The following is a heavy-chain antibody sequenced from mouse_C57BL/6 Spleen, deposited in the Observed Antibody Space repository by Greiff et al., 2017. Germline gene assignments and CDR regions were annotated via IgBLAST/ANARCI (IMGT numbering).Heavy chain of an antibody. D-gene: IGHD1-1*01. CDR1: GFTFSDYG. V-gene: IGHV5-17*01. Sequence: EVKLMESGGGLVKPGGSLKLSCAASGFTFSDYGMHWVRQAPEKGLEWVAYISSGSSTIYYADTVKGRFTISRDNAKNTLFLQMTSLRSEDTAMYYCARPDYYGSSPRAMDYWGQGTSVTVSS. J-gene: IGHJ4*01. CDR3: ARPDYYGSSPRAMDY. CDR2: ISSGSSTI.